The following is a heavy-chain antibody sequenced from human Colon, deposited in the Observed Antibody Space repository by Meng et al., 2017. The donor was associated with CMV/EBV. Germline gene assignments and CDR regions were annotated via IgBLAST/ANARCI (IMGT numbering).Heavy chain of an antibody. D-gene: IGHD5-24*01. J-gene: IGHJ5*01. CDR2: IYSGGST. CDR3: AAQRRAGFDS. CDR1: GFTVSSHY. Sequence: EVQLVESGGGLIQPGGSLRLSCTASGFTVSSHYMSWVRQAPGKGLEWVSVIYSGGSTYYADSVKGRFTISGDNAENTLYLQMDSLRVDDTAVYYCAAQRRAGFDSWGQGTLVTVS. V-gene: IGHV3-53*01.